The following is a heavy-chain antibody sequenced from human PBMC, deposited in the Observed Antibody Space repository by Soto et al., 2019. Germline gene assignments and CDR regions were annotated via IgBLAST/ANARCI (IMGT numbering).Heavy chain of an antibody. CDR2: INHSGST. CDR1: GGSFSGYY. CDR3: ARAASMWELQLRGDYYYYGMDV. J-gene: IGHJ6*02. V-gene: IGHV4-34*01. D-gene: IGHD1-26*01. Sequence: SETLSLTCAVYGGSFSGYYWSWIRQPPGKGLEWIGEINHSGSTNYNPSLKSRVTISVDTSKNQFSLKLSSVTAADTAVYYCARAASMWELQLRGDYYYYGMDVWGQGTTVTVSS.